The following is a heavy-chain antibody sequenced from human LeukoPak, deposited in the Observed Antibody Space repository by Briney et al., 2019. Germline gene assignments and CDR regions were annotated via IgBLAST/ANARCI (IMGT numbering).Heavy chain of an antibody. CDR3: AKVLVGATIFDY. V-gene: IGHV3-23*01. CDR2: ISGSGGST. CDR1: GFTFSSYA. Sequence: GSLRLSCAASGFTFSSYAMSRVRQAPGKGLEWVSAISGSGGSTYYADSVKGRFTISRDNSKNTLYLQMNSLRAEDTAVYYCAKVLVGATIFDYWGQGTLVTVSS. J-gene: IGHJ4*02. D-gene: IGHD1-26*01.